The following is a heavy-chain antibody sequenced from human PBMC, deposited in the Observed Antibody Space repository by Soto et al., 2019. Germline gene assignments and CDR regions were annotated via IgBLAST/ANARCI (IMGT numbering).Heavy chain of an antibody. V-gene: IGHV4-59*01. CDR1: GVSISSYY. Sequence: QVQLQESGPGLMKPSETLSLACTVSGVSISSYYWSWIRQSPGKGLEWIGYIHFSGNSNYNPSIKSRVTISLDTSKNQFSRRLRSVTAADTAVYYCARGRGGSGTSNNWFDPWGQGNLVIVSS. CDR2: IHFSGNS. J-gene: IGHJ5*02. CDR3: ARGRGGSGTSNNWFDP. D-gene: IGHD2-15*01.